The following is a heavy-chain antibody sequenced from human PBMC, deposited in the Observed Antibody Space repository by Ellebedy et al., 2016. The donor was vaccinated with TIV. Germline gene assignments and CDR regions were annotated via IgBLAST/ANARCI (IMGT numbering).Heavy chain of an antibody. Sequence: GGSLRLSCAASGFIFNTYAMGWVRQAPGNGLEWVSSISISGDATYYIDSVKGRFTMSRDNPKNTLYLQMNSLRAEDTAVYYCAKDKLRSLEWMGGMDVWGQGTTVTVSS. CDR3: AKDKLRSLEWMGGMDV. V-gene: IGHV3-23*01. CDR2: ISISGDAT. CDR1: GFIFNTYA. J-gene: IGHJ6*02. D-gene: IGHD3-3*01.